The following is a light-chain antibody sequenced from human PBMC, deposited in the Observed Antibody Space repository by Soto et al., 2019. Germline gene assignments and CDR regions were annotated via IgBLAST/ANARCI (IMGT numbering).Light chain of an antibody. Sequence: DIVMTQSPAILSVSLGERATLSCLASQSISGNFDWYHQRSGHAPRLLIYGASTRATGVLARFSGSGSGTEFTTLISSLQSDDFAIYYCQQYKSWPPCTFGGGTKVE. CDR1: QSISGN. CDR3: QQYKSWPPCT. J-gene: IGKJ4*01. CDR2: GAS. V-gene: IGKV3-15*01.